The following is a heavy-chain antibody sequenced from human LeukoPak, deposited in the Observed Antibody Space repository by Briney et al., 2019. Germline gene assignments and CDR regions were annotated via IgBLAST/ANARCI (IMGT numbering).Heavy chain of an antibody. CDR1: GGSISNTNW. CDR2: ISLSGVT. D-gene: IGHD2-2*01. Sequence: TSETLSLTCGVSGGSISNTNWWSWVRQPPGQGPEWIGEISLSGVTNYNPSLKSRVTISVDRSKNQFSLKLSSVTAADTAVYYCARARYCSSTSCYAAFDFDYWGQGTLVTVSS. J-gene: IGHJ4*02. CDR3: ARARYCSSTSCYAAFDFDY. V-gene: IGHV4-4*02.